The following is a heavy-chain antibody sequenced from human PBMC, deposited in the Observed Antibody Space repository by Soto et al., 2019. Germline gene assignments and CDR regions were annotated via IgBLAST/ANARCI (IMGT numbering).Heavy chain of an antibody. D-gene: IGHD2-15*01. CDR3: ARGEVRHILGYCSGGSCYSFWFDP. CDR2: IYHSGST. J-gene: IGHJ5*02. CDR1: GGSISSGGYS. V-gene: IGHV4-30-2*01. Sequence: ASETLSLTCAVSGGSISSGGYSWSWIRQPPGKGLEWIGYIYHSGSTYYNPSLKSRVTISVDRSKNQFSLKLSSVTAADTAVYYCARGEVRHILGYCSGGSCYSFWFDPWGQGTLVTVSS.